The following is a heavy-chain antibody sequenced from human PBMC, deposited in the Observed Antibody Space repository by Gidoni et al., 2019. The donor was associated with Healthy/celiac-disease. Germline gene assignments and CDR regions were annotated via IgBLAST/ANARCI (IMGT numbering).Heavy chain of an antibody. CDR2: IYYSGST. J-gene: IGHJ4*02. CDR3: ASTSSSWYGDY. V-gene: IGHV4-39*01. D-gene: IGHD6-13*01. CDR1: GGSISSSSYY. Sequence: QLQLQESGPGLVKPSETLSLTCTVSGGSISSSSYYWGWIRQPPGKGLEWIGSIYYSGSTYYNPSLKSRVTISVDTSKNQFSLKLSSVTAADTAVYYCASTSSSWYGDYWGQGTLVTVSS.